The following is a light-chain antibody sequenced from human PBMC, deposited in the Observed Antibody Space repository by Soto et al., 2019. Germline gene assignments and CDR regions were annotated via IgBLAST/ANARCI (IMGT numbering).Light chain of an antibody. CDR3: QQYGETPWT. CDR2: GAS. J-gene: IGKJ1*01. Sequence: EILFTQSPGTLSLSPGERATISCRASQNVGSRYLAWYQQKPGQPPRILIYGASSRVTGIPGRFNASGSGTDFTLTITRLEPEDFSVYYCQQYGETPWTFGQGTKVDIK. V-gene: IGKV3-20*01. CDR1: QNVGSRY.